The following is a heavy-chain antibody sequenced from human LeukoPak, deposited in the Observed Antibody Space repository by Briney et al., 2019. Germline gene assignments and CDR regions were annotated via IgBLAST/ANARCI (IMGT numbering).Heavy chain of an antibody. J-gene: IGHJ5*02. CDR3: ARQGSLGTWFDP. CDR1: GYTFTGYY. V-gene: IGHV1-2*06. Sequence: ASVKVSCKASGYTFTGYYMQWVRQAPGQGLEWMGRINPNSGGTDYAQNFQGRVTMTRDTPISTVYMELSSLKSNDTAVYYCARQGSLGTWFDPWGQGTLVTVSS. CDR2: INPNSGGT. D-gene: IGHD7-27*01.